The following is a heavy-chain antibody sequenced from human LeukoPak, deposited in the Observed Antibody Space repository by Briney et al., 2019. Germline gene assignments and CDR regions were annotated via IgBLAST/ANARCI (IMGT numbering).Heavy chain of an antibody. CDR1: GFTFNSYG. Sequence: GGSLRLSCAASGFTFNSYGMHWVRQAPGKGLEWVAVIWYEGSNKHYADSVRGRFTISRDNSKNILYLQMNSLRVEDTAVYFCARGEYDILTGYIDHWGHGTLVTVSS. D-gene: IGHD3-9*01. CDR3: ARGEYDILTGYIDH. V-gene: IGHV3-33*01. CDR2: IWYEGSNK. J-gene: IGHJ4*01.